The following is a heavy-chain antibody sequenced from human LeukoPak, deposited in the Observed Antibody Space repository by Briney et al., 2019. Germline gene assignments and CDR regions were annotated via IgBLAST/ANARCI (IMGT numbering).Heavy chain of an antibody. CDR1: GFTFSSYA. D-gene: IGHD6-13*01. J-gene: IGHJ6*02. V-gene: IGHV3-23*01. CDR3: AKDQWQHLVEINYYGMDV. CDR2: ISGSGGST. Sequence: PGGSLRLSCAASGFTFSSYAMSWVRQAPGKGLEWVSGISGSGGSTYYADSVKGRFTISRDNSKNTLYLQMNSLRAEDTAVYYCAKDQWQHLVEINYYGMDVWGQGTTVTVSS.